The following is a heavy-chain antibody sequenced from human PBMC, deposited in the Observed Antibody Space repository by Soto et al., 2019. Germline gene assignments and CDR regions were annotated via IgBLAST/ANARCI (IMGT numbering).Heavy chain of an antibody. J-gene: IGHJ4*02. Sequence: SQTLSLTCVISGDSVSSNSAAWNWIRQSPWRGLEWLGRTYYRSKWYRDYAVSVKSRITINPDTSKNQFSLQLHSVTPEDRAVYYCARGDTSGWSRGGFDYWGQGTLVTVSS. CDR3: ARGDTSGWSRGGFDY. CDR2: TYYRSKWYR. D-gene: IGHD6-19*01. CDR1: GDSVSSNSAA. V-gene: IGHV6-1*01.